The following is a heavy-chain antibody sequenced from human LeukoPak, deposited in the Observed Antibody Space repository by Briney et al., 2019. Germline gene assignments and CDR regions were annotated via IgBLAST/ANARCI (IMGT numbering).Heavy chain of an antibody. CDR3: TRDSHGSSYYDSSGYSNY. CDR1: GFTFGDYA. CDR2: IRSKAYGGTT. V-gene: IGHV3-49*04. Sequence: PGGSLRLSCTVSGFTFGDYAMSWVRQAPGKGLEGVGFIRSKAYGGTTEYAASVKGRFTISRDDSKSIAYLQMNSLKTEDTAVYYCTRDSHGSSYYDSSGYSNYWGQGTLVTVSS. D-gene: IGHD3-22*01. J-gene: IGHJ4*02.